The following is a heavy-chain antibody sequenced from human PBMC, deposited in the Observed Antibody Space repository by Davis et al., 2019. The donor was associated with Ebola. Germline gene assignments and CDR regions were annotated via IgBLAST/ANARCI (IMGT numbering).Heavy chain of an antibody. CDR2: VSLDGTNK. CDR1: GFMFSTYG. D-gene: IGHD2-8*02. J-gene: IGHJ4*02. V-gene: IGHV3-30*18. CDR3: AKSFLITGSHMSEFRGVDY. Sequence: GESLKISCAASGFMFSTYGMHWVRQAPGKGLEWVAVVSLDGTNKNYADSVKGRFTISRDKSKNTVSLQMDSLRADDTAVYYCAKSFLITGSHMSEFRGVDYWGQGTVVTVSS.